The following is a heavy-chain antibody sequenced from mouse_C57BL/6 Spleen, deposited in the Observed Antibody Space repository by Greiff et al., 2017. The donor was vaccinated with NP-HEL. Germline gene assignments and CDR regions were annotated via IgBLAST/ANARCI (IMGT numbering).Heavy chain of an antibody. CDR1: GFTFSSYG. D-gene: IGHD1-1*01. CDR3: ARPLITTVVAGAMDY. CDR2: ISSGGSYT. V-gene: IGHV5-6*02. Sequence: DVMLVESGGDLVKPGGSLKLSCAASGFTFSSYGMSWVRQTPDKRLEWVATISSGGSYTYYPDNVKGRFTISRDNAKNTLYLQMSSLKSEDTAMYYCARPLITTVVAGAMDYWGQGTSVTVSS. J-gene: IGHJ4*01.